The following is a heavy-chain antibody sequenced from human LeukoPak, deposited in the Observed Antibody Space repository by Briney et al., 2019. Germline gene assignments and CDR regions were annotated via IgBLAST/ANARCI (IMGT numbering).Heavy chain of an antibody. CDR2: INAGNGNT. CDR1: GYTFTSYA. Sequence: ASVKVSCKASGYTFTSYAIHWVRQAPGQRLEWMGWINAGNGNTKYSQKFQGRVTITRDTSASTAYMELSSLRSEDTAVYYCARAPSQYYYDSSGYSDYWGQGTLVTVSS. J-gene: IGHJ4*02. D-gene: IGHD3-22*01. CDR3: ARAPSQYYYDSSGYSDY. V-gene: IGHV1-3*01.